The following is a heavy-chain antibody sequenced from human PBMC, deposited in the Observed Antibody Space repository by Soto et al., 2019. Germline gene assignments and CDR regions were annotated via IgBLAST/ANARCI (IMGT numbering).Heavy chain of an antibody. D-gene: IGHD3-10*01. J-gene: IGHJ6*02. CDR1: GFPFSRYD. Sequence: PGGSLRLSCAASGFPFSRYDMHWVRQAPGKGREWVAVLWFDGSNEYYADSGQGRFTISRDNSKNTLYLQMDSLRAEDTAVYYCAKVLYASESFDSEEAPYGMDVWGQGTTVTVSS. CDR3: AKVLYASESFDSEEAPYGMDV. V-gene: IGHV3-33*06. CDR2: LWFDGSNE.